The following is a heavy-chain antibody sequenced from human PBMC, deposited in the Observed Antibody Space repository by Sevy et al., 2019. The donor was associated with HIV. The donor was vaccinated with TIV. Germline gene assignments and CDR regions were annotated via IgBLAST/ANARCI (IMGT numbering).Heavy chain of an antibody. CDR3: AKAYGSGSHYNSYYFDY. D-gene: IGHD3-10*01. CDR1: AFSFSSYV. J-gene: IGHJ4*02. V-gene: IGHV3-30*18. Sequence: GGSLRLSCAASAFSFSSYVMHWVRQAPGKGLEWVAVVSYDGSDKYYEDSVKGRCTISRDNSKNTLYLQMNSLRPQDTAVYYCAKAYGSGSHYNSYYFDYWGQGTLVTVSS. CDR2: VSYDGSDK.